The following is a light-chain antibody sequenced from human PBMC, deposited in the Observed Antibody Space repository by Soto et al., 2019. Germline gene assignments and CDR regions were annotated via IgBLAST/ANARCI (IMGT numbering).Light chain of an antibody. Sequence: DIQMTQSPSTLSASVGDRVTITCRASQSISSWLAWYQQKPGKAPKLLIYDASRLESGVPSRFSGSGSGTEFTLTISSLQPDEFATYYCQQYNSYPYTFGQGTKLEI. CDR1: QSISSW. CDR3: QQYNSYPYT. CDR2: DAS. V-gene: IGKV1-5*01. J-gene: IGKJ2*01.